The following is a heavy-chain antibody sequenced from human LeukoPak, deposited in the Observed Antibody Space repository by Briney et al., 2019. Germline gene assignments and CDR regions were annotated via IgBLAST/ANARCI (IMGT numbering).Heavy chain of an antibody. CDR1: GFTFSSYG. J-gene: IGHJ6*03. Sequence: GGSLRLSCAASGFTFSSYGMSWVRQAPGKGLEWVSAISGSGGSTYYADSVKGRFTISRDNSKNTLYLQMNSLRAEDTAVYYCAKHTLRDTFSMDVWGKGTTVTISS. CDR3: AKHTLRDTFSMDV. D-gene: IGHD2/OR15-2a*01. V-gene: IGHV3-23*01. CDR2: ISGSGGST.